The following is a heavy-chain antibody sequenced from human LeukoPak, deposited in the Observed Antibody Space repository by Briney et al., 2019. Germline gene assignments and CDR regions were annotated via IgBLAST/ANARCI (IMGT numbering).Heavy chain of an antibody. CDR2: INHSGST. CDR3: ARVFNYPGWFDP. D-gene: IGHD4-11*01. CDR1: VGSISNYY. Sequence: SETLSLTCTVCVGSISNYYWSWIRQPPGKGLGWIGEINHSGSTNYNPSLKSRVTISVDTSKNQFSLMLSSVTAADTAEYYCARVFNYPGWFDPWGQGTLVTVSS. V-gene: IGHV4-34*01. J-gene: IGHJ5*02.